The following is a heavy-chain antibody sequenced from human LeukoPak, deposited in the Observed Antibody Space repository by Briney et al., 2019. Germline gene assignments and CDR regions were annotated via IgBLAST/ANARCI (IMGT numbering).Heavy chain of an antibody. CDR3: ARDVAVYTH. V-gene: IGHV3-21*01. CDR1: GFTFSSYS. CDR2: ISSSSSYI. D-gene: IGHD6-19*01. J-gene: IGHJ4*02. Sequence: GGSLRLSCAASGFTFSSYSMNWVRQAPGKGLEWVSSISSSSSYIYYAVSVKGRFTISRDNAKNSLYLQMNSLRAADTDVYYCARDVAVYTHWGQGTLVTVSS.